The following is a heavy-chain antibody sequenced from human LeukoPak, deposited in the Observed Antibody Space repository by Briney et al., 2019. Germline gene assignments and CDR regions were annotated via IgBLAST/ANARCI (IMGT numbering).Heavy chain of an antibody. CDR2: ISGNGGST. J-gene: IGHJ4*02. V-gene: IGHV3-23*01. D-gene: IGHD6-13*01. CDR1: GFIFSTYA. CDR3: AKPPPDSSSWLFDY. Sequence: GGSLRLSCAASGFIFSTYAMSWVRQAPGKGLEWVSTISGNGGSTYYADSVKGRFTISRDNSKNTLYLQMNSLRDEDTAVYYCAKPPPDSSSWLFDYWGQGALVTVSS.